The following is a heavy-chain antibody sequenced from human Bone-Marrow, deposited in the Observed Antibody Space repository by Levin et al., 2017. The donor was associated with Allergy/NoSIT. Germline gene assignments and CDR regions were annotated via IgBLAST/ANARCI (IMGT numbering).Heavy chain of an antibody. V-gene: IGHV3-53*01. CDR1: GFTVSSNY. Sequence: GGSLRLSCAASGFTVSSNYMSWVRQAPGKGPEWVSVIYSGWSTSYADSVKGRFTISRDNSKNTLYLQMNSLRAEDTAVYYCARGWFGELLSHWGQGTLVTVSS. D-gene: IGHD3-10*01. CDR3: ARGWFGELLSH. CDR2: IYSGWST. J-gene: IGHJ4*02.